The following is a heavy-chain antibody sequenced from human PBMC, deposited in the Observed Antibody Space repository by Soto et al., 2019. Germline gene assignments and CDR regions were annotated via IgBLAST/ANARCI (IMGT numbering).Heavy chain of an antibody. CDR3: AKSSNYYGSGASFDY. CDR1: EGQFISHA. Sequence: GGLHRHSSGAAEGQFISHAVSWVRKAQGKGLEWVSAISGSGGSTYYADSVKGRFTISRDNSKNTLYLQMNSLRAEDTAVYYCAKSSNYYGSGASFDYWGQGTLVPVFS. V-gene: IGHV3-23*01. CDR2: ISGSGGST. J-gene: IGHJ4*02. D-gene: IGHD3-10*01.